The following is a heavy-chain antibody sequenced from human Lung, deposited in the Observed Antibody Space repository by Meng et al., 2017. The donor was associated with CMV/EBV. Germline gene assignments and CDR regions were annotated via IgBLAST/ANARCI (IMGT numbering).Heavy chain of an antibody. CDR2: IYTSGTT. V-gene: IGHV4-4*07. D-gene: IGHD6-19*01. Sequence: QGQLQESGPGLVKPSETLSLTCTGSGGSISSYYWSWIRQSAGKGLEWIGRIYTSGTTIYNPSLKNRLTLSLDTSKNQFSLKLNSVTAADTAVYYCARAEADTGNFDYWGQGTLVTVSS. CDR3: ARAEADTGNFDY. CDR1: GGSISSYY. J-gene: IGHJ4*02.